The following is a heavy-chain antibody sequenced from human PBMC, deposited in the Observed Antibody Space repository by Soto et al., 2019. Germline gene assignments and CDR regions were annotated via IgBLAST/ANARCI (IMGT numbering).Heavy chain of an antibody. D-gene: IGHD3-10*01. Sequence: SVKVSCKASGDTFSTYTITWMRQAPGQGLEWMGGIIPRSATSKYAQKFQGRVTMTTDTSTSTAYMELRSLRSDDTAVYYCARGVGSGTYYNQYNWFDPWGQGTLVTVSS. CDR2: IIPRSATS. CDR1: GDTFSTYT. CDR3: ARGVGSGTYYNQYNWFDP. J-gene: IGHJ5*02. V-gene: IGHV1-69*05.